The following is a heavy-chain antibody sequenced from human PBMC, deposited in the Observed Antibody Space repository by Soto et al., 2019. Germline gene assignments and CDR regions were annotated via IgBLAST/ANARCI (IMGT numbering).Heavy chain of an antibody. CDR3: ARGPLFGDYWFDP. CDR2: IYYSGST. J-gene: IGHJ5*02. V-gene: IGHV4-31*03. CDR1: GGSISSGGYY. D-gene: IGHD3-16*01. Sequence: SETLSLTCTVSGGSISSGGYYWSWIRQHPGKGLEWIGYIYYSGSTYYNPSLKSRVTISVDTSKNQFSLKLSSVTAADTAVYYCARGPLFGDYWFDPWGQGTLVTVSS.